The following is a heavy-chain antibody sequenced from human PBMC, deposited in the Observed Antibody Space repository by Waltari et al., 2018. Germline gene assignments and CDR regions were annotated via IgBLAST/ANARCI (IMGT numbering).Heavy chain of an antibody. CDR3: ARGRVGWWTGTTGN. CDR2: INHSGST. Sequence: QVQLQQWGAGLLKPSETLSLTCAVYGGSFSGYYWSWIRQPPGKGLEWIGEINHSGSTNYNPSLKSRVTISVDTSKNQFSLKLSSVTAADTAVYYCARGRVGWWTGTTGNWGQGTLVTVSS. CDR1: GGSFSGYY. V-gene: IGHV4-34*01. D-gene: IGHD1-7*01. J-gene: IGHJ4*02.